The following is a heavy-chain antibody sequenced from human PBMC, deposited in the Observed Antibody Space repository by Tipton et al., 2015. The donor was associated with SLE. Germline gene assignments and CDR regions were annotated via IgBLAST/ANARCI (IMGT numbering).Heavy chain of an antibody. J-gene: IGHJ4*02. Sequence: TLSLTCTVSGGSISSSSYYWGWIRQPPGKGLEWIGSIYHSGSTYYNPSLKSRVTISVDTSKNQFSLKLSSVTAADTAVYYCARDLGSSGWSFFDYWGQGTLVTVSS. CDR1: GGSISSSSYY. D-gene: IGHD6-19*01. V-gene: IGHV4-39*07. CDR3: ARDLGSSGWSFFDY. CDR2: IYHSGST.